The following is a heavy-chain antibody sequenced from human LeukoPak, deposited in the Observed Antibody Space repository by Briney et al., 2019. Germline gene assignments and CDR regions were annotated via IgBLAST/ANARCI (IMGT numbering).Heavy chain of an antibody. CDR2: MNPNSGNT. D-gene: IGHD3-3*01. CDR1: GYTFTSYD. Sequence: ASVKVSCKASGYTFTSYDINWVRQATGQGLEWMGWMNPNSGNTGYAQKFQGRVTITRNTSISTAYMELSSLRAEDTAAYYCAKAPDRSGYPDWFDPWGQGTLVTVSS. V-gene: IGHV1-8*03. CDR3: AKAPDRSGYPDWFDP. J-gene: IGHJ5*02.